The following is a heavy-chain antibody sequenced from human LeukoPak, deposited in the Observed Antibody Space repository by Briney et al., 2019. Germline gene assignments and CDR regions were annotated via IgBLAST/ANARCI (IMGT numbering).Heavy chain of an antibody. Sequence: SVKVSCKASAGTFSSYAISWVRQAPGQGLEWMGGIIPIFGTANYAQKFQGRVTITTDESTSTAYMELSSLRSEDTAVYYCATSRVQFYSSGDRGYFDYWGQGTLVTVSS. CDR3: ATSRVQFYSSGDRGYFDY. J-gene: IGHJ4*02. V-gene: IGHV1-69*05. CDR1: AGTFSSYA. D-gene: IGHD6-19*01. CDR2: IIPIFGTA.